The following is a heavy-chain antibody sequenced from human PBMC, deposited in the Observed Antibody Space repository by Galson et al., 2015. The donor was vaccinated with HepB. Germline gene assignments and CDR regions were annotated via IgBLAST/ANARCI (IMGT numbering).Heavy chain of an antibody. Sequence: SLRLSCAASGFTFSDYYMSWIRQAPGKGLEWVSYISSSSSYTNYADSVKGRFTISRDNAKNSLYLQMNSLRAEDTAVYYCARVTYPRDYYDSSGYYYYFDYWGQGTLVTVSS. V-gene: IGHV3-11*06. J-gene: IGHJ4*02. CDR2: ISSSSSYT. D-gene: IGHD3-22*01. CDR1: GFTFSDYY. CDR3: ARVTYPRDYYDSSGYYYYFDY.